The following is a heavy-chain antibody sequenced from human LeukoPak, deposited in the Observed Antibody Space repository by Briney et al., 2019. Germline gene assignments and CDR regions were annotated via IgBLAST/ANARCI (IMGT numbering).Heavy chain of an antibody. D-gene: IGHD3-22*01. V-gene: IGHV4-39*07. J-gene: IGHJ6*03. CDR1: GGSISSSSYY. CDR2: INHSGST. CDR3: ARGRQDVTMIVVVMTAVSYYLDV. Sequence: SETLSLTCTVSGGSISSSSYYWGWIRQPPGKGLEWIGEINHSGSTNYNPSLKSRVTISVDTSKNQFSLELSSVTAADTAVYYCARGRQDVTMIVVVMTAVSYYLDVWGKGTTVTVS.